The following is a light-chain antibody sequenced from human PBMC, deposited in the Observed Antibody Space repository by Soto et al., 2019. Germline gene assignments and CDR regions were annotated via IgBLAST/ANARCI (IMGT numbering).Light chain of an antibody. CDR2: SNN. J-gene: IGLJ1*01. V-gene: IGLV1-44*01. CDR1: SSNIGSNT. Sequence: QSVLTQPPSASGTPGQRVAISCSGSSSNIGSNTVNWFQQLPGTAPKLLIFSNNQRPSGVPGRFSGSKSGTSASLAISGLQSEDEADYYCAAWDDSLNNYVFGTGTKVTVL. CDR3: AAWDDSLNNYV.